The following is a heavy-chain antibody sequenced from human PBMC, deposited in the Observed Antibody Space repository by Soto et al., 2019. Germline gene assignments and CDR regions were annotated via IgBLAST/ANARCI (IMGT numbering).Heavy chain of an antibody. CDR3: ARVRIVATIRDAFDI. D-gene: IGHD5-12*01. J-gene: IGHJ3*02. CDR1: GYTFTGYY. Sequence: ASVKVSCKASGYTFTGYYMHWVRQAPGQGLEWMGWINPNSGGTNYAQKFQGRVTMTRDTSISTAYMELSRLRSDDTAVYYCARVRIVATIRDAFDIWGQGTMVTVSS. CDR2: INPNSGGT. V-gene: IGHV1-2*02.